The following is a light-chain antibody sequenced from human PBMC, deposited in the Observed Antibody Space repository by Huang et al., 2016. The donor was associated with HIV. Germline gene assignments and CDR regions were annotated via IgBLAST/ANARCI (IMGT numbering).Light chain of an antibody. CDR3: QQYDNLPYT. CDR1: QDISNY. V-gene: IGKV1-33*01. Sequence: DIQMTQSPSSLSASVGDRVTITCQASQDISNYLNWYQQKPGKAPKLLINDASNLETGVPSRLSGCGSGTDFSFTISSLQPEDFATYYCQQYDNLPYTFGQGTKLEIK. J-gene: IGKJ2*01. CDR2: DAS.